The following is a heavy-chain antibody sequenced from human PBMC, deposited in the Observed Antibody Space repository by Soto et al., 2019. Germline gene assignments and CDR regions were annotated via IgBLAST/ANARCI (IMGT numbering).Heavy chain of an antibody. Sequence: SVKVSCKASGGTFSSYAISWVRQAPGQGLEWMGGIIPIFGTANYAQKFQGRVTITADESTSTAYMELSSLRSEDTAVYYCARDGDTAMVYYYYGMDVWGQGTTVTVSS. CDR2: IIPIFGTA. D-gene: IGHD5-18*01. V-gene: IGHV1-69*13. CDR1: GGTFSSYA. CDR3: ARDGDTAMVYYYYGMDV. J-gene: IGHJ6*02.